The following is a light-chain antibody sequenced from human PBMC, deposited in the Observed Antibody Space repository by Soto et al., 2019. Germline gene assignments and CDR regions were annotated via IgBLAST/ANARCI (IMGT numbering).Light chain of an antibody. J-gene: IGKJ4*01. V-gene: IGKV1-33*01. Sequence: DIQMTQSPSSLSASVGDRVTITCQASQDIKNYLNWYQQKPGKAPKLLIYEASNLETGVPSRFSGSGSGKSFTFTNTILQREVRTTYYCKRCDDLILFGGGTRIEIK. CDR2: EAS. CDR1: QDIKNY. CDR3: KRCDDLIL.